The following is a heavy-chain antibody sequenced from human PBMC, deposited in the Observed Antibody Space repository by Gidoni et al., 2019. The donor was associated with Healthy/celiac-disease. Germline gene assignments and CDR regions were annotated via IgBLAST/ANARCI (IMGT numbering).Heavy chain of an antibody. CDR1: AFTFSSYE. Sequence: EVQLVESGGGLVQPGGSLRLSCAASAFTFSSYEINWVRQAPGKGVEWVSYIGSSGSTIDYADSVKGRFTISRDNAKNSLYLQMNSLRAEDTAVYYCARDGKNGYSYGIDYWGQGTLVTVSS. CDR3: ARDGKNGYSYGIDY. D-gene: IGHD5-18*01. CDR2: IGSSGSTI. J-gene: IGHJ4*02. V-gene: IGHV3-48*03.